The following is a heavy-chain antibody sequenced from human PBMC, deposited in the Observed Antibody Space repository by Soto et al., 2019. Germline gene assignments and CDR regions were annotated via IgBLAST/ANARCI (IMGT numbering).Heavy chain of an antibody. CDR2: IYTSGST. Sequence: PSETLSLTCTVSGGSISSGGYYWSWIWQPAGKGLEWIGRIYTSGSTNYNPSLKSRVTMSVDTSKNQFSLKLSSVTAADTAVYYCARDLGYYDSSGYDYFDYWGQGTLVTVSS. CDR1: GGSISSGGYY. J-gene: IGHJ4*02. CDR3: ARDLGYYDSSGYDYFDY. V-gene: IGHV4-61*02. D-gene: IGHD3-22*01.